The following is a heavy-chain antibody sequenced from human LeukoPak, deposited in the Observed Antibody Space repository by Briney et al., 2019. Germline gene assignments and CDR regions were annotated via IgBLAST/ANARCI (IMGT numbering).Heavy chain of an antibody. D-gene: IGHD5-18*01. V-gene: IGHV3-23*01. Sequence: PGGSQRLSCAASGFTFSSYGMSWVRQAPGKGLEWVSAISGSGGSTYYADSVKGRFTISRDNSKNTLYLQMNSLRAEDTAVYYCAKDKGPLWKFFDYWGQGTLVTVSS. CDR3: AKDKGPLWKFFDY. J-gene: IGHJ4*02. CDR2: ISGSGGST. CDR1: GFTFSSYG.